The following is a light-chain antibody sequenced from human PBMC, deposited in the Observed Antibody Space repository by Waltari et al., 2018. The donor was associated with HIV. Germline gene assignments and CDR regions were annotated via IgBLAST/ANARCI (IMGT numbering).Light chain of an antibody. CDR2: HNP. V-gene: IGLV1-40*01. CDR1: MSNLGAGSA. CDR3: QSYDASLSGLWV. J-gene: IGLJ3*02. Sequence: HSTLTQPPSVSGAPGQRITISCAGNMSNLGAGSAVHWYQQFPGSAPQLLIFHNPNRPSGVPDRFSGSKSGPSASLAITGLQTEDEADYYCQSYDASLSGLWVFGGGTRLTVL.